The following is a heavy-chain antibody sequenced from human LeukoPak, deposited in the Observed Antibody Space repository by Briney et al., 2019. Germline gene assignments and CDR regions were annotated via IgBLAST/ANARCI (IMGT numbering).Heavy chain of an antibody. D-gene: IGHD3-10*01. CDR2: IYHSGST. Sequence: NPSETLSLTCAVSGYSISSGYYWGWIRQPPGKGLEWIGSIYHSGSTYYNPSLKSRVTISVDTSKNQFSLKLSSVTAADTAVYYCARTYGSGSTPPHYWGQGTLVTVSS. V-gene: IGHV4-38-2*01. J-gene: IGHJ4*02. CDR1: GYSISSGYY. CDR3: ARTYGSGSTPPHY.